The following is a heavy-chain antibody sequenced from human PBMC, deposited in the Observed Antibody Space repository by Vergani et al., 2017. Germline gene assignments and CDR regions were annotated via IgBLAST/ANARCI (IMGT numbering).Heavy chain of an antibody. Sequence: EVQLVESGGGLVKPGGSLRLSCAASGFTFSSYSMNWVRQAPGKGLEWVSSISSSSSYIYYADSVKGRFTISRDNAKNSLYLQMNSLRAEDTAVYYCARTGAGRIWSGYSWLDYYYGMDVWGQGTTVTVSS. CDR1: GFTFSSYS. D-gene: IGHD3-3*01. CDR2: ISSSSSYI. V-gene: IGHV3-21*01. CDR3: ARTGAGRIWSGYSWLDYYYGMDV. J-gene: IGHJ6*02.